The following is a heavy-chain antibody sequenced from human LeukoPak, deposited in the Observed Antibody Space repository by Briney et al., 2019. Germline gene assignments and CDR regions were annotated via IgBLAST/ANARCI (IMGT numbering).Heavy chain of an antibody. J-gene: IGHJ5*02. V-gene: IGHV4-34*01. CDR2: INHSGST. Sequence: SETLSLTCAVYGGSFSGYYWSWIRQPPGKGLEWIGEINHSGSTNYNPSLKSRVTISVDTSKNQFSLKVSSVTAADTAVYYCARRIAARPWGYWFDPWGQGTLVTVSS. CDR1: GGSFSGYY. CDR3: ARRIAARPWGYWFDP. D-gene: IGHD6-6*01.